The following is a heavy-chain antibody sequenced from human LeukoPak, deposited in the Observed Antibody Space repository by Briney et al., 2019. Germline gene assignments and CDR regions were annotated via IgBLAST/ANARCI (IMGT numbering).Heavy chain of an antibody. Sequence: GGSLRLSCAASGFPFSTHSLNWVRQAPGKGLGWVSSISAGGDFVYYGDSVKGRFTMSRDNAKNSLHLQMDSLTAEDTAVYYCVRDKYDRSNYAYFDSGGHGTLVTVSS. CDR2: ISAGGDFV. CDR1: GFPFSTHS. J-gene: IGHJ4*01. CDR3: VRDKYDRSNYAYFDS. D-gene: IGHD3-22*01. V-gene: IGHV3-21*01.